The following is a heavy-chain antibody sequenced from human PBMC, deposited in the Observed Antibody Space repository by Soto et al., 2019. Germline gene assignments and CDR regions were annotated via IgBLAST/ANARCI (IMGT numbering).Heavy chain of an antibody. CDR2: IYNSGNT. V-gene: IGHV4-59*08. CDR3: ARGTQLTTVTTTYFEY. J-gene: IGHJ4*02. CDR1: GGSLRSYY. Sequence: SETLSLTCTVSGGSLRSYYWSWIRQPPGKGLEWIGYIYNSGNTKYNTSLKSRVTMSVDSSKNQFSLKLSSVTAADTAVYYCARGTQLTTVTTTYFEYWGRGTLVTVSS. D-gene: IGHD4-17*01.